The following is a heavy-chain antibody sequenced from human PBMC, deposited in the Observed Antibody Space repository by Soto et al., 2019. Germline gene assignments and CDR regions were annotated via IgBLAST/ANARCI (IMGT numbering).Heavy chain of an antibody. D-gene: IGHD3-3*01. V-gene: IGHV3-23*01. CDR3: AKAPTANLEWLSDYFDY. Sequence: TGGSLRLSCAASGFTFSSYAMSWVRQAPGKGLEWVSAISGSGGSTYYADSVKGRFTISRDNSKNTLYLQMNSLRAEDTAVYYCAKAPTANLEWLSDYFDYWGQGTLVTVSS. CDR2: ISGSGGST. CDR1: GFTFSSYA. J-gene: IGHJ4*02.